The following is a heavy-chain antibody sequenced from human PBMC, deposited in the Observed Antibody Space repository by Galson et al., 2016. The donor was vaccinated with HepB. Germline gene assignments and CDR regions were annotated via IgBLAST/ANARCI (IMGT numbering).Heavy chain of an antibody. Sequence: SLRLSCAASGFTFSSYSMNWVRQAPGKGLEWVSYISSSSSTIYLADSVKGRVTISRDNAKNSLYLQMNSLRAEDTAVYYCAIHPADTASYDADYWGQGTLVTVSS. D-gene: IGHD5-18*01. CDR3: AIHPADTASYDADY. CDR1: GFTFSSYS. V-gene: IGHV3-48*01. CDR2: ISSSSSTI. J-gene: IGHJ4*02.